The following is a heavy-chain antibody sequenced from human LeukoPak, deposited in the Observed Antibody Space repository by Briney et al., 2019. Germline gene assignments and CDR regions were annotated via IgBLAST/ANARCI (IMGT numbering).Heavy chain of an antibody. CDR2: IDNDGSHT. CDR3: VRDRPHNWFDP. Sequence: GGSLRLSCAASGFTFSSHWMHWVRQAPGKGLGWVSRIDNDGSHTNYADSVKGRFTISRDNAKNMLWLQMNSLRVEDTAVYYCVRDRPHNWFDPWGQGILVTVSS. CDR1: GFTFSSHW. J-gene: IGHJ5*02. V-gene: IGHV3-74*01.